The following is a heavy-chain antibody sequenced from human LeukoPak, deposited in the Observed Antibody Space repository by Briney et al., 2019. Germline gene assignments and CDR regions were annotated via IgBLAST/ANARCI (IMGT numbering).Heavy chain of an antibody. V-gene: IGHV1-2*02. Sequence: ASVKVSFKASGYTFTGYYMHWVRQAPGQGLEWMGWTNPNSGGTNYAQKFQGRVTMTRDTSINTAYMELSSLRSDDTAVYYCARVGGALGANDYWGQGTLVTVSS. CDR1: GYTFTGYY. D-gene: IGHD1-26*01. CDR3: ARVGGALGANDY. J-gene: IGHJ4*02. CDR2: TNPNSGGT.